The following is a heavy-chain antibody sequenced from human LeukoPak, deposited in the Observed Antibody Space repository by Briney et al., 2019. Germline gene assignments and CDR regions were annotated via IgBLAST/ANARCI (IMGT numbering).Heavy chain of an antibody. D-gene: IGHD3-3*01. Sequence: KPSETLSLTCTVSGGSISSYYWSWIRQPPGKGLEWIGRIYTSGSTNYNPSLKSRVTISVDTSKNQFSLKLSSVTAADTAVYYCARDRPLFGVVIDYYYYYMDVWGKGTTVTVSS. CDR1: GGSISSYY. CDR3: ARDRPLFGVVIDYYYYYMDV. CDR2: IYTSGST. J-gene: IGHJ6*03. V-gene: IGHV4-4*08.